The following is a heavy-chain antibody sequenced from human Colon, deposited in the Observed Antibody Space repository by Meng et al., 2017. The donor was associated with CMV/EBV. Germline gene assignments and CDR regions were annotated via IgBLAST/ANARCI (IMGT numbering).Heavy chain of an antibody. J-gene: IGHJ4*02. CDR3: AARGGLRGGYYFDY. CDR1: GGSFNDYY. Sequence: SETLSLTCAVYGGSFNDYYWSWIRQPPGKGLEWVGEINHRGSPNYNPSLKSRVTISVDTSKNQFSLKLSSVTAADTAVYYCAARGGLRGGYYFDYWGQGTLVTVSS. CDR2: INHRGSP. D-gene: IGHD5/OR15-5a*01. V-gene: IGHV4-34*01.